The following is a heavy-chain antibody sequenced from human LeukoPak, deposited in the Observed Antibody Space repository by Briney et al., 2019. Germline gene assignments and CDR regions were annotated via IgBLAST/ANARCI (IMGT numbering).Heavy chain of an antibody. D-gene: IGHD1-26*01. J-gene: IGHJ4*02. Sequence: ASVKVSCKASGGTFSSYAISWVRQAPGQGLEWMGRIIPILGIANYAQKFQGRVTITADKSTSTAYMELSSLRSEDTAVYNCASQSAFRYSGSYYSDYWGQGTLVTVSS. CDR3: ASQSAFRYSGSYYSDY. CDR2: IIPILGIA. CDR1: GGTFSSYA. V-gene: IGHV1-69*04.